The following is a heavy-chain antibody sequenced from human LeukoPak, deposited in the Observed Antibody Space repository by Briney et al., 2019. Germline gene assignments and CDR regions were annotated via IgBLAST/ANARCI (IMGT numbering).Heavy chain of an antibody. J-gene: IGHJ4*02. CDR2: INANSGGA. Sequence: ASVKVSCKASGYTFTDYHMHWVRQAPGQGLEWVGWINANSGGANYAQGFQGRVTMTRDTSISTAYMELSRLRSDDTAVYYCARYPLGYSGYLKDWGQGTLVTVSP. CDR1: GYTFTDYH. V-gene: IGHV1-2*02. D-gene: IGHD5-12*01. CDR3: ARYPLGYSGYLKD.